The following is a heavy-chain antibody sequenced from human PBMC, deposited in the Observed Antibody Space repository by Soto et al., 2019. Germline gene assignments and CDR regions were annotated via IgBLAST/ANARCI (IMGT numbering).Heavy chain of an antibody. V-gene: IGHV4-59*01. CDR3: TAIVVVPAAIGSDY. Sequence: SETLSLTCTVSGVSISSSYWSWIRQSPGTGLEWIGYIYHTGTTNYNPSLKRRVTISLDTAKNQFSLNVNSLTTADTAVYYCTAIVVVPAAIGSDYWGQGTLVTVSS. J-gene: IGHJ4*02. CDR2: IYHTGTT. CDR1: GVSISSSY. D-gene: IGHD2-2*02.